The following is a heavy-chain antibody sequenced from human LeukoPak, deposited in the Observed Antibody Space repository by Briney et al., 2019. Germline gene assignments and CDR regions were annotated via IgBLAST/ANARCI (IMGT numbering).Heavy chain of an antibody. Sequence: PGGSLRLSCAASGFTVSSNYMTWVRQARGKGLEWVSVIHKSAITYYADTVKGRFTISRDNSKNMLYLQMNSLRAEDTAVYYCARSLRVRGVPDYMDVWGKGTTVTISS. CDR3: ARSLRVRGVPDYMDV. V-gene: IGHV3-53*01. J-gene: IGHJ6*03. CDR2: IHKSAIT. D-gene: IGHD3-10*01. CDR1: GFTVSSNY.